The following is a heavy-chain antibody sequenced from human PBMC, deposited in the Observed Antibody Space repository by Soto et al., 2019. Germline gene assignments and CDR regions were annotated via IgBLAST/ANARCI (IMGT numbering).Heavy chain of an antibody. J-gene: IGHJ4*02. CDR1: GFTFSSYG. D-gene: IGHD6-19*01. CDR2: IWYDGSNK. V-gene: IGHV3-33*01. Sequence: GGSLRLSCAASGFTFSSYGMHWVRQAPGKGLEWVAVIWYDGSNKYYADSVKGRFTISRDNSKNTLYLQMNSLRAEDTAVYYCARGQQWLAGGVRYWGQGTLVTVSS. CDR3: ARGQQWLAGGVRY.